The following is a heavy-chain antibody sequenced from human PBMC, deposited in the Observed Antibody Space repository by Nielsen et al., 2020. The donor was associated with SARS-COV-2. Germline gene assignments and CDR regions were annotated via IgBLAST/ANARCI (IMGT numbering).Heavy chain of an antibody. CDR3: ARGGHSSSWYPSYYGMDV. V-gene: IGHV3-21*01. D-gene: IGHD6-13*01. J-gene: IGHJ6*02. CDR2: ISSSSSYI. Sequence: VRQMPGKGLEWVSSISSSSSYIYYADSVKGRFTISRDNAKNSLYLQMNSLRAEDTAVYYCARGGHSSSWYPSYYGMDVWGQGTTVTVSS.